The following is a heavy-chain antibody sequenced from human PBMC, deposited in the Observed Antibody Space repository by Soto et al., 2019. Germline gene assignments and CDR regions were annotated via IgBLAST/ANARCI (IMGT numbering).Heavy chain of an antibody. Sequence: EVQLVESGGGLVQPGGSLRLSCAASGFTVSNNYMRWVRRAPGKGLEWVSLIYSGGATYYADSVKGRFTISRDNSKNTLYLQMNSLGAEDTAVYYCAREGTYNWVGGQGILVTVSS. CDR1: GFTVSNNY. V-gene: IGHV3-66*01. J-gene: IGHJ4*02. CDR2: IYSGGAT. D-gene: IGHD1-1*01. CDR3: AREGTYNWV.